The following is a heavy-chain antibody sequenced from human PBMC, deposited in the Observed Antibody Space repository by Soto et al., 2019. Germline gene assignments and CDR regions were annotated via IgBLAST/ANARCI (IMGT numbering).Heavy chain of an antibody. CDR2: ISYDRNNK. V-gene: IGHV3-30-3*01. Sequence: QVQLVESGGGVVQPGRSLRLSCAASGFTFSSYPMHWVRQAPGKGLEWVATISYDRNNKYYADSVKDRLTVSRDNSRNTVYLHVNTLRDEDTAVYYCARGGAMGVDYWGQGTLVTVSS. J-gene: IGHJ4*02. CDR1: GFTFSSYP. D-gene: IGHD1-26*01. CDR3: ARGGAMGVDY.